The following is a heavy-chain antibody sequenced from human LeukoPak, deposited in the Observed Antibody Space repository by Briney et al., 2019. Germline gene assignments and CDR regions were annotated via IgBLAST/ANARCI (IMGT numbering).Heavy chain of an antibody. D-gene: IGHD6-13*01. J-gene: IGHJ4*02. V-gene: IGHV5-51*01. CDR3: ARPGIAAAGRGPFDY. CDR2: IYPGDSDT. Sequence: GESLKISCKGSGYSFTSYWIGWVRQMPGKGLEWMGIIYPGDSDTRYSPSFQGQVTISADKSISTAYLQWSSLKVSDTAMYYCARPGIAAAGRGPFDYWGQGTLVTVSS. CDR1: GYSFTSYW.